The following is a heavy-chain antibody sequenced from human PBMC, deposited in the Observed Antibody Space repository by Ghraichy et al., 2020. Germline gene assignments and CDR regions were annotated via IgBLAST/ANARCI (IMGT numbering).Heavy chain of an antibody. CDR3: ARDGVVVRAAAHTYYYYGMDV. V-gene: IGHV3-11*01. J-gene: IGHJ6*02. CDR2: ITSSGSTI. D-gene: IGHD2-2*01. CDR1: GFTFSDYY. Sequence: GGSLRLSCAASGFTFSDYYMSWIRQAPGKGLEWVSYITSSGSTIYYADSVKGRFTISRDNAKNSLYLQMNSLGAEDTAVYYCARDGVVVRAAAHTYYYYGMDVWGQGTTVTVSS.